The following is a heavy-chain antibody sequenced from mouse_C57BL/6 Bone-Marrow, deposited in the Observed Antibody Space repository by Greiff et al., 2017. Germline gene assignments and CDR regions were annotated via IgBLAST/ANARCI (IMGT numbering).Heavy chain of an antibody. D-gene: IGHD4-1*01. V-gene: IGHV5-17*01. Sequence: EVQLQESGGGLVKPGGSLKLSCAASGFTFSGYGMHWVSQAPAKGLEWVAYISSGSSTIYYADTVKGRFTISRDNAKTTLFLPMTSLRSEDTAMYYCASGTGRYFDYWGQGTTLTVSA. CDR3: ASGTGRYFDY. CDR2: ISSGSSTI. CDR1: GFTFSGYG. J-gene: IGHJ2*01.